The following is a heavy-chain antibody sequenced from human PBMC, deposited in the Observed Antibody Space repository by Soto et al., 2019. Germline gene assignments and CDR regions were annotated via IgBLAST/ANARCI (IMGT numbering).Heavy chain of an antibody. D-gene: IGHD1-26*01. V-gene: IGHV5-51*01. CDR3: ARHSEVGATRYYYYYGMDV. CDR2: IYPGDSDT. J-gene: IGHJ6*02. CDR1: GYSFTSYW. Sequence: GESLKISCQGSGYSFTSYWIGWVRQMPGKGLEWMGIIYPGDSDTRYSPSFQGQVTISADKSISTAYLQWSSLKASDTAMYYCARHSEVGATRYYYYYGMDVWGQGTTVTVSS.